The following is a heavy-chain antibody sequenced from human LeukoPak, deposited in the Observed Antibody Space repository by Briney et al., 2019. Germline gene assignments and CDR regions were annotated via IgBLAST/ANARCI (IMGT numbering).Heavy chain of an antibody. CDR2: IYSSGST. V-gene: IGHV4-4*07. CDR3: ARVLGWAGFDY. J-gene: IGHJ4*02. Sequence: SVTLSLTCTVSGGSLSSFYWSWFRQPAGKGLEWIGRIYSSGSTNYNPSLKSRLTMSVDTSKNQFYLRLSSVTAADTAVYYCARVLGWAGFDYWGQGTLVTVSS. D-gene: IGHD6-19*01. CDR1: GGSLSSFY.